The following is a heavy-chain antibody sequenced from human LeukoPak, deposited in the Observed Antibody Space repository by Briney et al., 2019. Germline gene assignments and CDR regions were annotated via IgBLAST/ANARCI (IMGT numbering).Heavy chain of an antibody. J-gene: IGHJ4*02. CDR3: VKRQIAVAASPFDD. V-gene: IGHV3-64D*09. D-gene: IGHD6-19*01. CDR1: GFTFSTYA. CDR2: ISDTAVYT. Sequence: PGGSLRLSCSASGFTFSTYAMHWVRQAPGKGLEYVSAISDTAVYTFYADSVKGRFTISRDNSKNTLYLQMSSLRDGDTAVYYCVKRQIAVAASPFDDWGQGTLVTVSS.